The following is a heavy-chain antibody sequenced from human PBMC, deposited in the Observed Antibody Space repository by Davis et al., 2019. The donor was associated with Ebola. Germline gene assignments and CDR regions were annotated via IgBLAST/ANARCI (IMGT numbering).Heavy chain of an antibody. V-gene: IGHV4-39*06. Sequence: MPSETLSLTCTVSGGTISSSSYYWGWTRKPPGKGLEWIESIYYSGSNNYNPSLKSPVNISVDTSKNQFALKVNSVTAADTSVYYCARDVGLAAAGTGFDYWGQGTLVTVSS. CDR1: GGTISSSSYY. CDR3: ARDVGLAAAGTGFDY. J-gene: IGHJ4*02. D-gene: IGHD6-13*01. CDR2: IYYSGSN.